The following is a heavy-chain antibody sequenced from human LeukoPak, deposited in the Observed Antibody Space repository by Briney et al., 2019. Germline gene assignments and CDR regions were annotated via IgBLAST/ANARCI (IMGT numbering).Heavy chain of an antibody. CDR2: INPNGGGT. D-gene: IGHD4-23*01. J-gene: IGHJ4*02. CDR1: GYTFTGYY. V-gene: IGHV1-2*02. CDR3: GRGGYGGGNSGILDS. Sequence: ASVKVSCKASGYTFTGYYIHWVRQAPGQGLEWMGWINPNGGGTNYAQKFQGRVTMTRDTSISTAYMQLSRLRSDDTDVYYCGRGGYGGGNSGILDSWGQGTLVTVSS.